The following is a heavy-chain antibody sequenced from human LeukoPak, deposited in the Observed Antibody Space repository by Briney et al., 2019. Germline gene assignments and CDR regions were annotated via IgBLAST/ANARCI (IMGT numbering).Heavy chain of an antibody. CDR3: QRITIFGVIIDFDY. V-gene: IGHV1-18*01. CDR2: ISAYNGNT. D-gene: IGHD3-3*01. J-gene: IGHJ4*02. Sequence: ASVKVSYKASGYTFTSYGISWVRQAPGQGLEWMGWISAYNGNTNYAQKLQGRVTMTTDTSTSTAYMEVRSLRSDDTAVYYCQRITIFGVIIDFDYWGQGTLVTVSS. CDR1: GYTFTSYG.